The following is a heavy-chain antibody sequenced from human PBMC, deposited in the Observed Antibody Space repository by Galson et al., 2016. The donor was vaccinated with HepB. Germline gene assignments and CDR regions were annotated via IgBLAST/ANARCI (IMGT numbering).Heavy chain of an antibody. CDR1: GFSISSYW. CDR2: IRQDGNEI. J-gene: IGHJ4*01. V-gene: IGHV3-7*01. D-gene: IGHD6-19*01. CDR3: VRDGNTGWHFDY. Sequence: SLRLSCAASGFSISSYWMSWIRQAPGEGLEWVANIRQDGNEIYYVDSVRGRFTISRANAKNSLSLQMNSLRVEDTAVYYCVRDGNTGWHFDYWGHGTLVTVSS.